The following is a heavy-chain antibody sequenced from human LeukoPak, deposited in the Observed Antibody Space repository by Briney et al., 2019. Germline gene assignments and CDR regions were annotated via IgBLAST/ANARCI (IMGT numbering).Heavy chain of an antibody. D-gene: IGHD3-3*01. CDR3: ARDGVLRFLEWLGYMDV. CDR1: GFTFSSYA. Sequence: PGRSLRLSCAASGFTFSSYAMHWVRQAPGKGLEWVAVISYDGSNKYYADSVKGRFTISRDNSKNTLYLQMNSLRAEDTAVYYCARDGVLRFLEWLGYMDVWGKGTTVTVSS. CDR2: ISYDGSNK. J-gene: IGHJ6*03. V-gene: IGHV3-30*01.